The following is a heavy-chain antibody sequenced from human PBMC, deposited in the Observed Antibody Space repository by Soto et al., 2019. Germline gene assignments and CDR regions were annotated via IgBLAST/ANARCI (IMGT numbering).Heavy chain of an antibody. CDR3: ARLYYDFWSGYYLRYFDY. V-gene: IGHV4-59*01. CDR1: GGSISSYY. J-gene: IGHJ4*02. D-gene: IGHD3-3*01. CDR2: IYYSGST. Sequence: PSETLSLTCTVSGGSISSYYWSWIRQPPGKGLEWIGYIYYSGSTNYNPSLKGRVTISVDTSKNQFSLKLSSVTAADTAVYYCARLYYDFWSGYYLRYFDYWGQGTLVTVSS.